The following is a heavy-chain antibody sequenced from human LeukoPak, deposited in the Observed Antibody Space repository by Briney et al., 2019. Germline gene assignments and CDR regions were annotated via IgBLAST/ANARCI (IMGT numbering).Heavy chain of an antibody. CDR3: ARALTTVTTKGTPGAFDI. Sequence: ASVKVSCKASGYTFTSYGISWVRQAPGQGLEWMGWINTNTGNPTYAQGFTGRFVFSLDTSVSTAYLQISSLKAEDTAVYYCARALTTVTTKGTPGAFDIWGQGTMVTVSS. CDR2: INTNTGNP. D-gene: IGHD4-17*01. CDR1: GYTFTSYG. J-gene: IGHJ3*02. V-gene: IGHV7-4-1*02.